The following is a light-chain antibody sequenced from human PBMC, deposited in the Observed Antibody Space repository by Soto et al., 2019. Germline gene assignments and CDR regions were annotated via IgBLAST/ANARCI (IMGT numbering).Light chain of an antibody. V-gene: IGKV3-20*01. CDR3: QQYGSYSRIT. Sequence: IVLPNSPATLSFFPRACLPLSGRERPRVSSSYLAWYQQKPGQAPRLLIYGGSSRATGIPDRFSGSGSGTDFTLTISRLEPEDFAVYYCQQYGSYSRITFGQGTRVEIK. J-gene: IGKJ5*01. CDR1: PRVSSSY. CDR2: GGS.